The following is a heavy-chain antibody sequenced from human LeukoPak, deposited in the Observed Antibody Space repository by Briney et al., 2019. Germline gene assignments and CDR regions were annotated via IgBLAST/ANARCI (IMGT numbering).Heavy chain of an antibody. J-gene: IGHJ4*02. D-gene: IGHD2-2*01. CDR2: INHSGST. Sequence: SETLSLTCAVYGGSFSGYYWSWIRQPPGKGLEWIGEINHSGSTNYNPSLKSRVTISVDTSKNQFSLKLSSVTAADAAVYYCARAVPRYCSSTSCLPPYWGQGTLVTVSS. CDR1: GGSFSGYY. V-gene: IGHV4-34*01. CDR3: ARAVPRYCSSTSCLPPY.